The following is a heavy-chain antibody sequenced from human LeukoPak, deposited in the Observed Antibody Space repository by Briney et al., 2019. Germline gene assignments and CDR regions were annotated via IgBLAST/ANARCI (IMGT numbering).Heavy chain of an antibody. V-gene: IGHV3-30*02. J-gene: IGHJ4*02. Sequence: PGGSLRLSCAASGFTFSSYGMHWVRQAPGKGLEWVAFIRYDGSNKYYADSVKGRFTISRDNSKNTLYLQMNSLRAEDTAVYYCAKDEGYSYGYGVDYWGQGTLVTVSS. CDR3: AKDEGYSYGYGVDY. CDR2: IRYDGSNK. D-gene: IGHD5-18*01. CDR1: GFTFSSYG.